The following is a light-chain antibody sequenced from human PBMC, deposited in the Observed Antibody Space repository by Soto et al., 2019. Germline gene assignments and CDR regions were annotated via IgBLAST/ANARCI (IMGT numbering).Light chain of an antibody. CDR1: SSDVGGYDY. Sequence: QSVLTQPASVSGSPGQSIAISCTGTSSDVGGYDYVSWYQQHPDKAPKLIIYEVTTRPSGVSNRFSGSKSGNSASLTISGLQLDDEADYYCSSHTSGDTRVFGSGTKVTVL. CDR3: SSHTSGDTRV. V-gene: IGLV2-14*01. J-gene: IGLJ1*01. CDR2: EVT.